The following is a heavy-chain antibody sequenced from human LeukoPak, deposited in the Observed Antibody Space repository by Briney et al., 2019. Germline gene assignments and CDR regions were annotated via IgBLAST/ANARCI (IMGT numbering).Heavy chain of an antibody. CDR3: ARQKYYFDY. J-gene: IGHJ4*02. V-gene: IGHV3-11*01. Sequence: SLSLACKTAEFTFSDYYRSWSRPDPEKGLEWVSYISSSGSTIYYADSVKGRFTISRDNAKNSLYLQMNSLRAEDTAVYYCARQKYYFDYWGQGTLVTVSS. CDR1: EFTFSDYY. CDR2: ISSSGSTI.